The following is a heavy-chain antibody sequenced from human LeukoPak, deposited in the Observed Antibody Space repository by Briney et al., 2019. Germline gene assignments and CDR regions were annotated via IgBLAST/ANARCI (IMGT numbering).Heavy chain of an antibody. Sequence: GGSLKLSCAASGFSFSSYSMGWVRQTPGKGLEWVSSISSSSSYIYYADSVKGRFTISRDNAKNSLYLQMNSLRAEDTAVYYCARGGDYGDYEGGFDYWGQGTLVTVSS. V-gene: IGHV3-21*01. CDR3: ARGGDYGDYEGGFDY. CDR1: GFSFSSYS. CDR2: ISSSSSYI. D-gene: IGHD4-17*01. J-gene: IGHJ4*02.